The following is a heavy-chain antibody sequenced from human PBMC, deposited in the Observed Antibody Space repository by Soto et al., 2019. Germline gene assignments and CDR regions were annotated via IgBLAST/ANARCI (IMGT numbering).Heavy chain of an antibody. CDR3: ARVGYCSSSPCWPIGYFEY. Sequence: QVQLQESGPGLVKPSETLSLTCTVSGDSISSFYWTWIRQPPGKGLEWVGYIFSSGSTNYNPSPSSRVTISVDTSENQFSLKRTSVPAADTAVYYRARVGYCSSSPCWPIGYFEYWGQGTLVTVSS. D-gene: IGHD2-2*01. J-gene: IGHJ4*02. CDR2: IFSSGST. V-gene: IGHV4-59*01. CDR1: GDSISSFY.